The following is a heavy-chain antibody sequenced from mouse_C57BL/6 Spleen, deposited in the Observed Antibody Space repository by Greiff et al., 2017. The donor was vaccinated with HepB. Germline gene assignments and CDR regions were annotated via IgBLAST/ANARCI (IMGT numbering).Heavy chain of an antibody. Sequence: EVKLQESGAELVRPGASVKLSCTASGFNIKDDYMHWVKQRPEQGLEWIGWIDPENGDTEYASKFQGKATITADTSSNTAYLQLSSLTSEDTAVYYCTTDSSGYVNYFDYWGQGTTLTVSS. CDR1: GFNIKDDY. CDR3: TTDSSGYVNYFDY. D-gene: IGHD3-2*02. CDR2: IDPENGDT. J-gene: IGHJ2*01. V-gene: IGHV14-4*01.